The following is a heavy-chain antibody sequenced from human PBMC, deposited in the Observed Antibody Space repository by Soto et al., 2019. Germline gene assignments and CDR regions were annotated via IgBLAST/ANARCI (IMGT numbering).Heavy chain of an antibody. CDR1: GGSISSGGYY. J-gene: IGHJ5*02. CDR3: ARGAHYRGPFRWFDP. CDR2: IYYSGST. D-gene: IGHD3-16*02. V-gene: IGHV4-31*03. Sequence: QVQLQESGPGLVKPSQTLSLTCTVSGGSISSGGYYWSWIRQPPGNGLEWIGYIYYSGSTYYNPTRTSRVTISVGSYQNQFSLKLSFVYAADAAVYYCARGAHYRGPFRWFDPWGKGTLVTVSS.